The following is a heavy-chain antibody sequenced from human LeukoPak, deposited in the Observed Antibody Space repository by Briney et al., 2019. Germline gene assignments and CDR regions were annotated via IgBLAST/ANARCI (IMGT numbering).Heavy chain of an antibody. V-gene: IGHV5-51*01. D-gene: IGHD5-24*01. J-gene: IGHJ3*02. CDR3: ARLEMATIGQGAFDI. Sequence: GESLKISCKGSGYSFTSYWIGWVRQMPGKGLERMGIIYPGDSDTRYSPSFQGQVTISADKSISTAYLQWSSLKASDTAMYYCARLEMATIGQGAFDIWGQGTMVTVSS. CDR2: IYPGDSDT. CDR1: GYSFTSYW.